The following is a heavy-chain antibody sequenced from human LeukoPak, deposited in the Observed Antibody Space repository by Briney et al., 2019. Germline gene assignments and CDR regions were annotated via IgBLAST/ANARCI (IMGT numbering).Heavy chain of an antibody. V-gene: IGHV1-18*01. CDR1: GYTFTSYG. CDR2: ISAYNGNT. J-gene: IGHJ5*02. CDR3: ARDGRHRYYYDSSGNYGSWFDP. Sequence: ASVKVSCKASGYTFTSYGISWVRQAPGQGLEWMGWISAYNGNTNYAQKLQGRVTMTTDTSTTTAYMELRSLRSDDTAVYYCARDGRHRYYYDSSGNYGSWFDPWGQGTLVTVSS. D-gene: IGHD3-22*01.